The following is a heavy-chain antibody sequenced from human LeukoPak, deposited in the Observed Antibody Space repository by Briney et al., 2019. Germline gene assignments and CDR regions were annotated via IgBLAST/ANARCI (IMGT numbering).Heavy chain of an antibody. V-gene: IGHV5-51*01. D-gene: IGHD6-6*01. CDR3: ARQLPYSSSPEFDY. CDR2: TYPGDSDT. Sequence: GESLKISCKGSGYSFTSYWIGWVRQMPGKGLEWMGITYPGDSDTRYSPSFQGQVAISADKSISTAYLQWSSLKASDTAMYYCARQLPYSSSPEFDYWGQGTLVTVSS. CDR1: GYSFTSYW. J-gene: IGHJ4*02.